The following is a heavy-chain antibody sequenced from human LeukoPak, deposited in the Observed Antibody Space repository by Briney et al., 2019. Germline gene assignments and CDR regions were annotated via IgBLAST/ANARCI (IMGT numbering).Heavy chain of an antibody. D-gene: IGHD1-26*01. CDR3: ARERGARVFYYMDV. CDR2: IYYSGST. J-gene: IGHJ6*03. Sequence: PSETLSLTCTVSGGSISSSSYYWGWIRQPPGKGLEWIGSIYYSGSTYYNPSLKSRVTISVDTSKNQFSLKLSSVTAADTAVYYCARERGARVFYYMDVWGKGTTVTVSS. V-gene: IGHV4-39*07. CDR1: GGSISSSSYY.